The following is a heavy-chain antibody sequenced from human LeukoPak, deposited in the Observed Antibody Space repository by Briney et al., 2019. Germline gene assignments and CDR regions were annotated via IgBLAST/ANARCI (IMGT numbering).Heavy chain of an antibody. V-gene: IGHV3-23*01. CDR1: GFTFSSYE. Sequence: GGSLRLSCAASGFTFSSYEMNWVRQAPGKGLEWVSAISGSGGSTYYADSVKGRFTISRDNSKNTLYLQMNSLRAEDTAVYYCAKDHFAGELQTVDDYWGQGTLVTVSS. CDR2: ISGSGGST. D-gene: IGHD1-26*01. CDR3: AKDHFAGELQTVDDY. J-gene: IGHJ4*02.